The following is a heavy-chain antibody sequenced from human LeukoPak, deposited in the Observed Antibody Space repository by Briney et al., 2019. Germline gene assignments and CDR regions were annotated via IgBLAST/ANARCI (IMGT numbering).Heavy chain of an antibody. D-gene: IGHD6-13*01. Sequence: SETLSLTCTVSGGSVSSGSYYWSWIRQPPGKGLEWIGYIYYSGSTNYNPSLKSRVTISVDTSKNQFSLKLSSVTAADTAVYYCARGRTPGIAAAGHRGQGTLVTVSS. CDR3: ARGRTPGIAAAGH. CDR1: GGSVSSGSYY. J-gene: IGHJ4*02. CDR2: IYYSGST. V-gene: IGHV4-61*01.